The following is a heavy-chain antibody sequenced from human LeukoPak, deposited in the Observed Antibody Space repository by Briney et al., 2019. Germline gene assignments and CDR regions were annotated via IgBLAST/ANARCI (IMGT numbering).Heavy chain of an antibody. J-gene: IGHJ3*02. Sequence: GGSLRLSCAASGFTFSSYAMSWVRQAPGKGLEWVSAISDSGGNTYYADSGKGRFTISRDNSKDTLYLQMNSLRADDTAVYYCAKYATTSCCQSAFDIWGQGTMVTVSS. V-gene: IGHV3-23*01. CDR1: GFTFSSYA. CDR3: AKYATTSCCQSAFDI. D-gene: IGHD2-2*01. CDR2: ISDSGGNT.